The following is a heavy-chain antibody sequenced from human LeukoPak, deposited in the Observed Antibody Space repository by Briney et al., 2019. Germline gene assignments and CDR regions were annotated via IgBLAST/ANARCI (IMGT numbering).Heavy chain of an antibody. J-gene: IGHJ3*02. CDR1: GFTFSNYW. D-gene: IGHD4-23*01. Sequence: GGSLRLSCEGSGFTFSNYWMGWVRQAPGKGLQWVANIKTDGSEKYYVDSVKGRFTISRDNAKNSSYLQMDSVRAEDTAVYYCVRDGAPRWAFDIWGQGTLVSVSS. V-gene: IGHV3-7*01. CDR2: IKTDGSEK. CDR3: VRDGAPRWAFDI.